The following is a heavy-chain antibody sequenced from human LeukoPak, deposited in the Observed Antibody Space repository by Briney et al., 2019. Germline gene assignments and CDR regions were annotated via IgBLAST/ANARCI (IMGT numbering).Heavy chain of an antibody. J-gene: IGHJ4*02. CDR3: ARQNYGRFGELLLW. CDR2: IYYSGST. V-gene: IGHV4-59*08. Sequence: SETLSLTCTVSGGSISSYYWSWIRQPPGKGLEWIGYIYYSGSTNHNPSLKSRVTISVDTSKNQFSLKLSSVTAADTAVYYCARQNYGRFGELLLWWGQGTLVTVSS. D-gene: IGHD3-10*01. CDR1: GGSISSYY.